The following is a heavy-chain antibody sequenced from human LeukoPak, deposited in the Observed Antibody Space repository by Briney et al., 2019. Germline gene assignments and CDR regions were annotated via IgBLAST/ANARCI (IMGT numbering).Heavy chain of an antibody. CDR1: IDSIKNYY. CDR3: AEGWGRDY. Sequence: PSETLSLTCTVSIDSIKNYYWNWIRQPPGKGLEWIGSIYYSGTTFYNPSLKSRVTISVDRSKDQFSLRLSSVTAADTAVYYCAEGWGRDYWGQGTLVTVSS. D-gene: IGHD1-26*01. J-gene: IGHJ4*02. CDR2: IYYSGTT. V-gene: IGHV4-59*05.